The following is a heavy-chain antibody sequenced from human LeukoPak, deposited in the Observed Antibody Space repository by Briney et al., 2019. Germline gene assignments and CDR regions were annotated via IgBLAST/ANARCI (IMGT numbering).Heavy chain of an antibody. CDR3: ARSGNWGLPYFDY. J-gene: IGHJ4*02. CDR2: IYTSGST. D-gene: IGHD7-27*01. V-gene: IGHV4-61*02. CDR1: GGSFSSGTYY. Sequence: SETLSLTCTVSGGSFSSGTYYWNWIRQPAGKGLEWIGRIYTSGSTTYNPSLKSRVTISLDTSKNQFSLNLNSVTAADTAVYYCARSGNWGLPYFDYWGQGTLVTFSS.